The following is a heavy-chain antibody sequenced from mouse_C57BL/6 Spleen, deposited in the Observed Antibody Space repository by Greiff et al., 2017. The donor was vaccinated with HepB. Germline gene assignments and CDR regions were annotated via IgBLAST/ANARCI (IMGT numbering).Heavy chain of an antibody. V-gene: IGHV10-1*01. J-gene: IGHJ4*01. D-gene: IGHD2-12*01. Sequence: EVKLVESGGGLVQPKGSLKLSCAASGFSFNTYAMNWVRQAPGKGLEWVARIRSKSNNYATYYADSVKDRFTISRDDSESMLYLQMNNLKTEDTAMYYCVRQRRGDYAMDYWGQGTSVTVSS. CDR2: IRSKSNNYAT. CDR3: VRQRRGDYAMDY. CDR1: GFSFNTYA.